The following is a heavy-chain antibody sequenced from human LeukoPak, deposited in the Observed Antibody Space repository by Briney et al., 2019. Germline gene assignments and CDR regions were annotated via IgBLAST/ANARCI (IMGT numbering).Heavy chain of an antibody. J-gene: IGHJ4*02. Sequence: SETLSLTCDVSGYSISSDYSWGWIRQPPGKGLEWIGSINHSGTSYYNPSLKSRVTISVDMSKNQFSLKLSSVTAADTAVYYCARDKWDTSGYYRGSFDYWGQGTLVTVSS. D-gene: IGHD3-22*01. CDR3: ARDKWDTSGYYRGSFDY. CDR2: INHSGTS. CDR1: GYSISSDYS. V-gene: IGHV4-38-2*02.